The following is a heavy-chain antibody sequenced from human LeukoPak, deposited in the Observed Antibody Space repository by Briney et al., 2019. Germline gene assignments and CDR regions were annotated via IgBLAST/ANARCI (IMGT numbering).Heavy chain of an antibody. D-gene: IGHD2-2*01. Sequence: ASVKVSCKASGYTFTSYGISWVRQAPGQGLEWMGWISAYNGNTNYAQKLQGRVTMTTDTSTSTAYMELRSLRSDDTAVYYCARDNRRAVVAVRRHFDYWGQGTLVTVSS. J-gene: IGHJ4*02. CDR3: ARDNRRAVVAVRRHFDY. CDR1: GYTFTSYG. V-gene: IGHV1-18*01. CDR2: ISAYNGNT.